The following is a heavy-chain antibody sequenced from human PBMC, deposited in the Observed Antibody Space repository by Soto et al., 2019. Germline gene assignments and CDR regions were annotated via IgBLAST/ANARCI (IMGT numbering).Heavy chain of an antibody. CDR1: GGTFSSYA. J-gene: IGHJ6*02. Sequence: SVKVSCKASGGTFSSYAISWVRQAPGQGLEWMGGIIPIFGTANYAQKFQGRVTITADESTSTAYMELSSLRSEDTAVYYCARVGVRATRDSYGMDVWGQGTTVTVSS. CDR3: ARVGVRATRDSYGMDV. CDR2: IIPIFGTA. D-gene: IGHD1-26*01. V-gene: IGHV1-69*13.